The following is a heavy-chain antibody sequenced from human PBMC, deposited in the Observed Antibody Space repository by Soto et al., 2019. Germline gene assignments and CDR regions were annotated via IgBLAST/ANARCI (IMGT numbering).Heavy chain of an antibody. J-gene: IGHJ6*03. CDR3: AKDLMSVGGWPRYYYYYLEV. CDR2: ISGSGGST. CDR1: GFTFSSYA. Sequence: EVQLLESGGGLVQPGGSLRLSCAASGFTFSSYAMSWVRQAPGKGLEWVSAISGSGGSTYYADSVKGRFTISRDNSKNTLYLQMNSLRAEDTAVYYCAKDLMSVGGWPRYYYYYLEVWGKGTTGTVSS. V-gene: IGHV3-23*01. D-gene: IGHD1-26*01.